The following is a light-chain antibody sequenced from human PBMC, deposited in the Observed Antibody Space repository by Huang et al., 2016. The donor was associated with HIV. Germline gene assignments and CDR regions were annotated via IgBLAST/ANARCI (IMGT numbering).Light chain of an antibody. CDR3: MQALHTPYT. J-gene: IGKJ2*01. CDR2: LGS. V-gene: IGKV2-28*01. CDR1: RSLLHSNGYNS. Sequence: DIVMIQSPLSLPVTPGEPASISCTSSRSLLHSNGYNSLDWYLQKPGQSPQLLIFLGSNRASGVPDRFSGSGSGTYVSLKISRVEAEDVGVYYCMQALHTPYTFGQGTKLEIK.